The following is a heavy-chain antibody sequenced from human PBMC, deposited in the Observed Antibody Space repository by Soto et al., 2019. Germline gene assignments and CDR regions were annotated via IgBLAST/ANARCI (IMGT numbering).Heavy chain of an antibody. D-gene: IGHD3-9*01. CDR2: ISSSSSYI. Sequence: EVQLVESGGGLVKPGGSLRLSCAASGFTFSSYSMNWVRQAPGKGLEWVSSISSSSSYIYYADSVKGRFTISRDNAKNSLYLQMNSLRAEDTAVYYCAREIRRDYDILSGYLTYYYYGMDVWGQGTTVTVSS. CDR3: AREIRRDYDILSGYLTYYYYGMDV. V-gene: IGHV3-21*01. J-gene: IGHJ6*02. CDR1: GFTFSSYS.